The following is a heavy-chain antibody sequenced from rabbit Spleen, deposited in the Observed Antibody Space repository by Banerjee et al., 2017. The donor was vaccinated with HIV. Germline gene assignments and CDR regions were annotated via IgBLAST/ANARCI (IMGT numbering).Heavy chain of an antibody. J-gene: IGHJ4*01. Sequence: QEQLVESGGGLVKPGASLTLTCKASGFPFSEKAVMCWVRQGPGKGLEWIGYIDPIFGTTNYATWVNGRFSISRENTQNTLYLQLNSLTVADTATYFCVREAGYAGYGDGNLWGPGTLVTVS. CDR1: GFPFSEKA. CDR3: VREAGYAGYGDGNL. V-gene: IGHV1S47*01. D-gene: IGHD7-1*01. CDR2: IDPIFGTT.